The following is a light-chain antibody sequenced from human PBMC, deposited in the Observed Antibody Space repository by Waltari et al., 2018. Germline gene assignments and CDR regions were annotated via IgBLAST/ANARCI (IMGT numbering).Light chain of an antibody. J-gene: IGLJ2*01. Sequence: QSVLTPPPSVSEAPRQRVTISCSGSRSNIRHNAVSWYQQLPGKAPKLLIYYDDLLPSGVSDRFSGSKSGTSASLAISGLQSDDEADYYCAVWDDSLNGVVFGGGTKLTVL. CDR2: YDD. V-gene: IGLV1-36*01. CDR3: AVWDDSLNGVV. CDR1: RSNIRHNA.